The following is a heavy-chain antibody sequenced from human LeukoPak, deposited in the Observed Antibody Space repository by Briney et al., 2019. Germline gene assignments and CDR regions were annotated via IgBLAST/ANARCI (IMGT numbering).Heavy chain of an antibody. CDR3: AKDIQRWLIDR. Sequence: GGSLRLSCAASGFSFSSYGFHWARQAPGKGLEWVAFIRNDGGNEYYADSVKGRFTISRDNPKNTVYLQMNSLTPEDTAVYYCAKDIQRWLIDRWGQGTLVTVSS. D-gene: IGHD4-23*01. CDR1: GFSFSSYG. V-gene: IGHV3-30*02. J-gene: IGHJ5*02. CDR2: IRNDGGNE.